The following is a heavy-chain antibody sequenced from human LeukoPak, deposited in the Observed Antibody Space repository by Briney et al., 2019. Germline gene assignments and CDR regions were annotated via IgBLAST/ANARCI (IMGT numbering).Heavy chain of an antibody. CDR1: GFTFSTHG. J-gene: IGHJ4*02. V-gene: IGHV3-23*01. Sequence: GGSLRLSCGASGFTFSTHGMTWVRQTPGKGLEWLSSIDSAADTYYADSVKGRLTISRDNSRNTLFLQMDNLRADDTALYYCARSPGGWYHDYWGQGTLVTVSS. D-gene: IGHD6-19*01. CDR2: IDSAADT. CDR3: ARSPGGWYHDY.